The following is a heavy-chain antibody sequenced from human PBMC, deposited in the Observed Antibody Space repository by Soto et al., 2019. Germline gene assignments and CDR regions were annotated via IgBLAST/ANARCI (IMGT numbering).Heavy chain of an antibody. Sequence: GVLRLSCAASGFTFSSYSMNWVRQAPGKGLEWVSSISSSSSYIYYADSVKGRFTISRDNAKNSLYLQMNSLRAEDTAVYYCARDWDSSSWLSYYYYGMDVWGQGTTVTVSS. CDR1: GFTFSSYS. V-gene: IGHV3-21*01. CDR2: ISSSSSYI. D-gene: IGHD6-13*01. CDR3: ARDWDSSSWLSYYYYGMDV. J-gene: IGHJ6*02.